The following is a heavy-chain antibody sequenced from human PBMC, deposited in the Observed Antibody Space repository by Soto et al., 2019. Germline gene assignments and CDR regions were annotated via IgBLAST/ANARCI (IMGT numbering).Heavy chain of an antibody. CDR3: KRSIGSGGVIGGFDY. CDR2: IIPMFDTP. CDR1: GGTFNTYA. D-gene: IGHD3-16*02. Sequence: QVQLVQSETEVKKPGSAVKVSCKASGGTFNTYAMNWVRQAPGQGLEWMGGIIPMFDTPRYAQKFQGRVKITVDEATTTAYMELSSLRSDDTAVYYCKRSIGSGGVIGGFDYWGQGTLVTVSS. V-gene: IGHV1-69*01. J-gene: IGHJ4*02.